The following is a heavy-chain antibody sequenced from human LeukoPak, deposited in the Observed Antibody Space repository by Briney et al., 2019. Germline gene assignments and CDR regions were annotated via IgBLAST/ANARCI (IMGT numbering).Heavy chain of an antibody. CDR2: IYSGGST. V-gene: IGHV3-53*01. CDR1: GFTVSSNY. D-gene: IGHD3-22*01. J-gene: IGHJ6*02. Sequence: GGSLRLSCAASGFTVSSNYMSWVRQAPGKGLEWVSVIYSGGSTYYADSVKGRFTISRDNSKNTLYLRMNSLRAEDTAVYYCAKGYYYDSSGNPGMDVWGQGTTVTVPS. CDR3: AKGYYYDSSGNPGMDV.